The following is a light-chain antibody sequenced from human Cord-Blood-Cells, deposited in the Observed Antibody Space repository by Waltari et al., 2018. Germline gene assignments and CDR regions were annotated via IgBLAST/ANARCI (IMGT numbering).Light chain of an antibody. CDR1: QGISSY. J-gene: IGKJ1*01. CDR3: QQYYSYPRT. CDR2: AAS. Sequence: AIRMPQSPSSLSASTGDRVTLTCRASQGISSYLAWYQQKPGKAPKLLNYAASTLQSGVPSRFSGSGSGTDFTLTISCLQSEDFATYYCQQYYSYPRTFGQGTKVEIK. V-gene: IGKV1-8*01.